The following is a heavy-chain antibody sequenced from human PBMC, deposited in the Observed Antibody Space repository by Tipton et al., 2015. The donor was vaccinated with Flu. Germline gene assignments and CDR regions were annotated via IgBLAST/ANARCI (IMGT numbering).Heavy chain of an antibody. CDR1: GASVRSSTYY. Sequence: TLSLTCIVSGASVRSSTYYWGFIRQPPGKGLEWIGNMHYSGGSYYNPSLKSRVIISVDTSKNQFSLKLTSVTAADTAVYYCARGTYYSDSHGYSRRVVLDSWGQGTLVTVSS. D-gene: IGHD3-22*01. V-gene: IGHV4-39*07. J-gene: IGHJ4*02. CDR2: MHYSGGS. CDR3: ARGTYYSDSHGYSRRVVLDS.